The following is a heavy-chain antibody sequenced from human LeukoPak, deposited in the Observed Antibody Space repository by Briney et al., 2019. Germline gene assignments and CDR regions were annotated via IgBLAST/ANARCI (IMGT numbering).Heavy chain of an antibody. V-gene: IGHV1-18*01. Sequence: ASVKVSCKASGYTFTSYGINWVRQAPGQGLEWMGWISTYNGNTNYAQNLQGRVTMTTDTSTSTAYMELRSLRSDDTAVYYCARTCTGTSCYMIYWGQGTLVTVSS. D-gene: IGHD2-2*02. CDR3: ARTCTGTSCYMIY. CDR1: GYTFTSYG. J-gene: IGHJ4*02. CDR2: ISTYNGNT.